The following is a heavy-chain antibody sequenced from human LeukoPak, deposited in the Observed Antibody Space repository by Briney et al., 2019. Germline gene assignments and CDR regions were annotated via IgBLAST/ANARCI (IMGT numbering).Heavy chain of an antibody. CDR2: IHRSGST. Sequence: PSETLSLTCTVSPDSTTSNFWSWVRQPREKGLEWIGEIHRSGSTNYNPSLQSRVTISIDRSKNQIALELSSVTAADTAVYYCAREIVGGFNPGAYWGQGTPVTVSS. CDR1: PDSTTSNF. D-gene: IGHD1-14*01. J-gene: IGHJ4*02. CDR3: AREIVGGFNPGAY. V-gene: IGHV4-4*02.